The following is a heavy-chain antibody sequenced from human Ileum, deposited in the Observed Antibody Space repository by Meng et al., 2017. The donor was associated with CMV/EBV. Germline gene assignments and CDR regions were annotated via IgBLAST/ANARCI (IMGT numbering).Heavy chain of an antibody. CDR1: GLLVSNNY. V-gene: IGHV3-53*05. CDR2: VYSGGAT. CDR3: ARDLIQPSY. Sequence: LRLSWVASGLLVSNNYMNWFRQAPGKGLEWVAVVYSGGATYYADSVKGRFTVSRDNSNNTLYLQMNSLRPDDTAMYYCARDLIQPSYWGQGTLVTVSS. J-gene: IGHJ4*02. D-gene: IGHD1-14*01.